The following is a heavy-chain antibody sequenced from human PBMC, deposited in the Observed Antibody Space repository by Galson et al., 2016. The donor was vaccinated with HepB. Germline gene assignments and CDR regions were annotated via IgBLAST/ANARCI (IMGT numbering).Heavy chain of an antibody. J-gene: IGHJ6*02. Sequence: SLRLSCAASGFTFSSYAMSWVRQAPGKGLEWVSAISGSGSSTYYADSVKGRFTISRDNSKNTLHLQMNSLRAEDTAVYYCAKDLGFLEWLFFDSYYYYGMDVWGQGTTVTVSS. D-gene: IGHD3-3*01. CDR3: AKDLGFLEWLFFDSYYYYGMDV. CDR1: GFTFSSYA. CDR2: ISGSGSST. V-gene: IGHV3-23*01.